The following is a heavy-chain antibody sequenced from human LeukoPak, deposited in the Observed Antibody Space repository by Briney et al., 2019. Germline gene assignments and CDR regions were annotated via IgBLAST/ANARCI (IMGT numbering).Heavy chain of an antibody. Sequence: GGSLRLSCAASGFTFSSYWMNWVRQAPGKGLVWVSRIASDGSSTTYADSVKGRFSISRDNAKNTLYLQMNSLRAEDTAVYYCARGPPSSYYYYYGMDVWGQGTTVTVSS. V-gene: IGHV3-74*01. CDR1: GFTFSSYW. J-gene: IGHJ6*02. CDR2: IASDGSST. CDR3: ARGPPSSYYYYYGMDV.